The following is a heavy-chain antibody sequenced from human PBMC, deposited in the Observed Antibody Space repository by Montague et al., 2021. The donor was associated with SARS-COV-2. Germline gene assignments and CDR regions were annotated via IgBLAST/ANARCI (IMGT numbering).Heavy chain of an antibody. J-gene: IGHJ5*02. CDR1: GISLSTSGVG. CDR3: APLGFDSRSYYTPHNWFDP. CDR2: IYWGDDE. V-gene: IGHV2-5*02. D-gene: IGHD3-10*01. Sequence: PALVKPTQTLTLTCTFSGISLSTSGVGVAWIRQPPGKALEWLAPIYWGDDERYSPSMRSRLTITKDTSENQVVPRMTNMDPMDTATYYCAPLGFDSRSYYTPHNWFDPWGQGILVTVSS.